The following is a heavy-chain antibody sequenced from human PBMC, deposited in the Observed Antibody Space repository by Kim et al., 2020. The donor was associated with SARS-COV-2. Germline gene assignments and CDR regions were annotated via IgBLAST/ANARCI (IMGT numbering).Heavy chain of an antibody. J-gene: IGHJ5*02. CDR2: KQDGSEK. Sequence: KQDGSEKNYVDSVKGRFTISRDNAKNSLYLQVSSLRAEDTAVYYCARLFDPWGQGTLVTVSS. CDR3: ARLFDP. V-gene: IGHV3-7*04.